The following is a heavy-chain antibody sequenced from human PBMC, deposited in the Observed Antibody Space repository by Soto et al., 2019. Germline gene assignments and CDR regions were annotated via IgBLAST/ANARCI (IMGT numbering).Heavy chain of an antibody. J-gene: IGHJ5*02. V-gene: IGHV1-69*02. CDR3: ARGGTTVTTGWFDP. CDR1: GGTFSSYT. CDR2: IIPILGIA. D-gene: IGHD4-17*01. Sequence: QVQLVQSGAEVKKPGSSVKVSCKASGGTFSSYTISWVRQAPGQGLEWMGRIIPILGIANYAQKFQGRVRITADKSTSTDYMELSSLRSEDTAVYYCARGGTTVTTGWFDPWGQGTLVTVSS.